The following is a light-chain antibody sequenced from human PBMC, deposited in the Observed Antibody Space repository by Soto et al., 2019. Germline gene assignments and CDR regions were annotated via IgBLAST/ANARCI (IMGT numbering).Light chain of an antibody. Sequence: QSVLTQPPSASGTPGQRVTISCSGSSSNIGSNTVNWYQQLPGTAPKLLIYSNNQRPSGVPDRFSGSKSGTSASLAISGLQSEEEADYYCAAWDDSLRVVFGGGTKVTVL. CDR3: AAWDDSLRVV. V-gene: IGLV1-44*01. J-gene: IGLJ2*01. CDR2: SNN. CDR1: SSNIGSNT.